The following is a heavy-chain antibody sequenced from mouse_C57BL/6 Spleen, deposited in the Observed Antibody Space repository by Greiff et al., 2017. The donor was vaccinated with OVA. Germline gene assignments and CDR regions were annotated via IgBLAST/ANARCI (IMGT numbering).Heavy chain of an antibody. Sequence: VKLQESGAELVRPGASVTLSCKASGYTFTDYEMHWVKQTPVHGLEWIGAIDPETGGTAYNQKFKGKAILTADKSSSPAYMELRSLTSEDSAVYYCTRLDSNYHWGQGTTLTVSS. CDR3: TRLDSNYH. CDR2: IDPETGGT. J-gene: IGHJ2*01. D-gene: IGHD2-5*01. V-gene: IGHV1-15*01. CDR1: GYTFTDYE.